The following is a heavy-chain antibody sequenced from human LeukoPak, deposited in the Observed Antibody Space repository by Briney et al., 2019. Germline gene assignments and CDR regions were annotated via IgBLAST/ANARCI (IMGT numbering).Heavy chain of an antibody. Sequence: GGSLRLSCAASGFTFSSYAMSWVRQAPGKGLEWVSAISGSGGSTYYADSVKGRLTISRDNSKNTLYLQMNSLRAEDTAVYYCAKALIVGATRGGFDYWGQGTLVTVSS. J-gene: IGHJ4*02. CDR3: AKALIVGATRGGFDY. CDR2: ISGSGGST. CDR1: GFTFSSYA. V-gene: IGHV3-23*01. D-gene: IGHD1-26*01.